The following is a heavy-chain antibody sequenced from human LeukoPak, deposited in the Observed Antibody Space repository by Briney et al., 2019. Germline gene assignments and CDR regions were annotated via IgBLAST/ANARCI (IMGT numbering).Heavy chain of an antibody. V-gene: IGHV3-30*18. CDR1: GFTFSSYG. CDR3: AKDLPYLLYYFDY. J-gene: IGHJ4*02. D-gene: IGHD3-10*01. CDR2: ISYDGSNK. Sequence: PGGSLRLSCVASGFTFSSYGMHWVRQAPGKGLEWVAVISYDGSNKYYADSVKGRFTISRDNSKNTLYLQMNSLRAEDTAVYYCAKDLPYLLYYFDYWGQGTLVTVSS.